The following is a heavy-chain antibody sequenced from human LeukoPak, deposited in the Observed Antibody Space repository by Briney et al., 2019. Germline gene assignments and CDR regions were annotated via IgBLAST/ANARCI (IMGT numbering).Heavy chain of an antibody. CDR3: AISAYRRGCCFDS. J-gene: IGHJ4*02. Sequence: GGSLRHSFAWTLFTFSHYRMYAVGQAPGKGLEWVSGISGSGGSTYYADSVKGRFTISRDNSKNTLYLQMNSLRAEDTAGYYCAISAYRRGCCFDSWGQGTLVTVSS. V-gene: IGHV3-23*01. D-gene: IGHD6-19*01. CDR1: LFTFSHYR. CDR2: ISGSGGST.